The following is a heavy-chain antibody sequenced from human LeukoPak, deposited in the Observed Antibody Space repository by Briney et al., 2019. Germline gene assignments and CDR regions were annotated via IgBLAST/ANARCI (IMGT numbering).Heavy chain of an antibody. J-gene: IGHJ4*02. D-gene: IGHD5/OR15-5a*01. Sequence: GSLRLSCVASGFTFSSYSMNWVRQAPGKGLEWVSSISSSSSYIYYADSVKGRFTISRDNAKNSLYLQMNSLRAEDTAVYYCAREVSTTGFDYWGQGTLVTVSS. CDR1: GFTFSSYS. CDR3: AREVSTTGFDY. CDR2: ISSSSSYI. V-gene: IGHV3-21*01.